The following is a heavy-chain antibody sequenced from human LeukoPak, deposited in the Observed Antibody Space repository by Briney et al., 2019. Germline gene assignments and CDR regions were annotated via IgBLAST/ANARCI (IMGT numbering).Heavy chain of an antibody. CDR2: INHSGST. CDR1: GGSFSGYY. Sequence: SETLSLTCAVYGGSFSGYYWSWIRQPPGKGLEWIGEINHSGSTNYNPSLNSRVTISVDTSKNQFSLKLSSVTAADTAVYYCARDKYLGYCSGGSCYFLKYYFGYWGQGTLVTVSS. V-gene: IGHV4-34*01. CDR3: ARDKYLGYCSGGSCYFLKYYFGY. J-gene: IGHJ4*02. D-gene: IGHD2-15*01.